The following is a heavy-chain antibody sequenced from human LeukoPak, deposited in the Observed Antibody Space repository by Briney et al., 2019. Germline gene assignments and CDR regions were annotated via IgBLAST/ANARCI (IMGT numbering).Heavy chain of an antibody. CDR1: GGSISSYY. CDR3: ARGYCETSTR. Sequence: SETLSLTCTVSGGSISSYYWSWIRQPPGKGLEWIGYIYYSGSTNFNPSLKSRVTISVDTSKNQFSLKLSSVAAADTAVYYCARGYCETSTRWGQGTLATVSS. J-gene: IGHJ4*02. CDR2: IYYSGST. D-gene: IGHD1-26*01. V-gene: IGHV4-59*01.